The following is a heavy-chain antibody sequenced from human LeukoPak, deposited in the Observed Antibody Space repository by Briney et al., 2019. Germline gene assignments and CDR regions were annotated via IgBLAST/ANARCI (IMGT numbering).Heavy chain of an antibody. V-gene: IGHV4-59*01. Sequence: SETLSLTCTVSALSIRTYYWNWIRQPPGEGPEWIGYIYRGSTNYNPSFESRVTMSVDTSKNQFSLKLSSVPAADTAVYSCARGGDYEIDYWGQGILVTVSS. J-gene: IGHJ4*02. CDR1: ALSIRTYY. D-gene: IGHD4-17*01. CDR3: ARGGDYEIDY. CDR2: IYRGST.